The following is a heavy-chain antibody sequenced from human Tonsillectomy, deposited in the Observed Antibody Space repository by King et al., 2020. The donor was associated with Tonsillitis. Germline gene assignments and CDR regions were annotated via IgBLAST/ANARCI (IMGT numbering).Heavy chain of an antibody. J-gene: IGHJ4*02. CDR2: ISYEGSNK. V-gene: IGHV3-30*18. D-gene: IGHD5-18*01. CDR1: GFTFSSYG. CDR3: AKDPYSYGHGRFDY. Sequence: VQLVESGGGVVQPGRSLRLSCAASGFTFSSYGMHWVRQAPGKGLEWVAVISYEGSNKYYADSVKGRFTISRDNSKNTLYLQMNSLRGEDTAMYYCAKDPYSYGHGRFDYWGQGTLVTVSS.